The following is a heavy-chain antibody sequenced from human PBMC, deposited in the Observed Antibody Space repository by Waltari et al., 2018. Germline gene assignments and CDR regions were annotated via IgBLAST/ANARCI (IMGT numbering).Heavy chain of an antibody. D-gene: IGHD1-26*01. Sequence: EVQLVESGGDLVQPGGSLRHSCVASGFSLSSYWMSWVRQAPGKGLEWVANIKQDGTSKGYVGSVNGRFTISRDNAKNSLYLQMNSLRGEDTAVYYCARDLYSGSYSDDYWGQGTLVTVSS. CDR3: ARDLYSGSYSDDY. V-gene: IGHV3-7*01. J-gene: IGHJ4*02. CDR2: IKQDGTSK. CDR1: GFSLSSYW.